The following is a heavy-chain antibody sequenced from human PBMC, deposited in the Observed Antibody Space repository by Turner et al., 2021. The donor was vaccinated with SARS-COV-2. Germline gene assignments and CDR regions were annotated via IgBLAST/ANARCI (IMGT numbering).Heavy chain of an antibody. Sequence: QWVGSGGGLASRGGSRGLPCPASVFTFSINSLNWVGQSTGGGLEWCSSNSSTSSYISYGDSVKGRFTISRDNAKNSLSMQMNSLRAEDTAVYYCARQLGYCSSTIGNRFLRGGMDVWGQGTTVTVSS. J-gene: IGHJ6*02. V-gene: IGHV3-21*01. D-gene: IGHD2-2*01. CDR3: ARQLGYCSSTIGNRFLRGGMDV. CDR1: VFTFSINS. CDR2: NSSTSSYI.